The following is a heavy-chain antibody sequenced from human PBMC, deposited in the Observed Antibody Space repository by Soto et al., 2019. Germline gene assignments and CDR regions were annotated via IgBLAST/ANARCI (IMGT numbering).Heavy chain of an antibody. CDR1: GFTFSSYW. D-gene: IGHD6-19*01. V-gene: IGHV3-7*04. Sequence: EVQLVESGGGLVQPGGSLRLSCAASGFTFSSYWMNWVRQAPGKGLEWVANVKQDGSEENYVDSVKGRFTISRDNARNSLYLQMNSLRAEDTALYDCAGGSGWLVTDWGQGTLVTVSS. CDR3: AGGSGWLVTD. CDR2: VKQDGSEE. J-gene: IGHJ4*02.